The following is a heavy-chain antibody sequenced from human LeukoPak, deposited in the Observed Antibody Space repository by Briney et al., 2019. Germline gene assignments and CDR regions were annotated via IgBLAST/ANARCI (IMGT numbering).Heavy chain of an antibody. D-gene: IGHD2-2*01. J-gene: IGHJ5*02. CDR1: GGSISSGGYY. Sequence: SETLSLTCTVSGGSISSGGYYWSWIRQPPGKGLEWIGHIYYSGSTYYNPSLKSRLNISVDTSKNQFSLKLSSVTAADTAVYYCARGGYPDIVIVPAATGSSSSDWFDPWGQGTLVTVSS. CDR3: ARGGYPDIVIVPAATGSSSSDWFDP. V-gene: IGHV4-31*03. CDR2: IYYSGST.